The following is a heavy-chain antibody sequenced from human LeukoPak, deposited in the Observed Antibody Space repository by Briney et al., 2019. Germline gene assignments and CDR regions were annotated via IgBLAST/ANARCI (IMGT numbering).Heavy chain of an antibody. D-gene: IGHD4-17*01. CDR1: GGSFSGYY. CDR3: ARVYGDYADAFDI. V-gene: IGHV4-34*09. CDR2: INHSGST. J-gene: IGHJ3*02. Sequence: SETLSLTCAVYGGSFSGYYWSWIRQPPGKGLEWIGEINHSGSTNYNPSLKSRVTISVDTSKNQFSLKLSSVTAADTAVYYCARVYGDYADAFDIWGQGTMVTVSS.